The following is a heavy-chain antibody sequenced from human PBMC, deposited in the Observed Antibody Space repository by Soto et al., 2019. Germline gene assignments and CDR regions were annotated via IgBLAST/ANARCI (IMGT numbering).Heavy chain of an antibody. Sequence: EVKLLESGGGLVQPGGSLRLSCAASGFTFSSFTMSWVRQAPGKGLEWVSTISGSDGSTYYPDSVKGRFTISRANSKNTLYLQMSSLRAEDTAVYYCAICPNKWNYRSWFNPWGQGTLVTVSS. CDR2: ISGSDGST. CDR1: GFTFSSFT. V-gene: IGHV3-23*01. D-gene: IGHD1-7*01. J-gene: IGHJ5*02. CDR3: AICPNKWNYRSWFNP.